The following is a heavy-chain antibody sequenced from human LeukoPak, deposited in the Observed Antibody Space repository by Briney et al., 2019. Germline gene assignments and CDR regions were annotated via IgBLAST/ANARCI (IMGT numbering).Heavy chain of an antibody. CDR2: ISSSGSTI. Sequence: GGSLRLSCAASGFTFSSYEMNWVRQAPGKGLEWVSYISSSGSTIYYADSVKGRFTISRDNAKNSLYLQMNSLRAEDTAVYYCARGGVLWFGELSNDAFDIWGQGTMVTVSS. J-gene: IGHJ3*02. CDR1: GFTFSSYE. CDR3: ARGGVLWFGELSNDAFDI. V-gene: IGHV3-48*03. D-gene: IGHD3-10*01.